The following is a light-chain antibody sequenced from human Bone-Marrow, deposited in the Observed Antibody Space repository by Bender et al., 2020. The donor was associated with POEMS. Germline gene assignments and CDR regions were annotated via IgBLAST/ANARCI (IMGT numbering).Light chain of an antibody. CDR3: QSYDSSLRASV. V-gene: IGLV1-40*01. CDR1: GSTIGAGFA. CDR2: TNV. Sequence: QSVLTQPPSVSGAPGQRVTISCSGGGSTIGAGFAVHWYRQLPGTAPKLLIFTNVNRPSGVPDRFSGSTSGTSASLTITGLQADDEADYFCQSYDSSLRASVFGGGTRLTVL. J-gene: IGLJ3*02.